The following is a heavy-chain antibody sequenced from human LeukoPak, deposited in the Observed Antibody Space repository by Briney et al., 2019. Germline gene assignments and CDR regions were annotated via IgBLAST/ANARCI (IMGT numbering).Heavy chain of an antibody. CDR3: AKDGSDYDSSGYYGDAFDI. Sequence: GGSLRLSCAASGFTFSSYAMSWVRQAPGKGLEWVSAISGSGGSTYYADSVKGRFTISRDNSKNTLYLQMNSLRAEDTAVYYCAKDGSDYDSSGYYGDAFDIWGQGTMVTVSS. CDR2: ISGSGGST. CDR1: GFTFSSYA. D-gene: IGHD3-22*01. V-gene: IGHV3-23*01. J-gene: IGHJ3*02.